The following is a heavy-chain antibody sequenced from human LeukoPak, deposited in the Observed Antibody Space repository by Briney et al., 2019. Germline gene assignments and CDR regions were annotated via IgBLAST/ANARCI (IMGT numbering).Heavy chain of an antibody. D-gene: IGHD3-22*01. J-gene: IGHJ2*01. V-gene: IGHV4-31*03. CDR2: IYYSGST. CDR1: GGSISSGGYY. Sequence: SETLSLTCTVSGGSISSGGYYWSWIRQHPGKGLEWIGYIYYSGSTYYNPSLKSRVTISVDTSKNQFSLKLSSVTAANTAVYYCARHSITMIVVVITNWYFDLWGRGTLVTVSS. CDR3: ARHSITMIVVVITNWYFDL.